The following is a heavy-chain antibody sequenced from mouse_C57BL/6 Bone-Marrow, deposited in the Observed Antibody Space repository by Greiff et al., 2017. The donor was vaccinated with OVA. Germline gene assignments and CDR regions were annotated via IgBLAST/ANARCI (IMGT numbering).Heavy chain of an antibody. Sequence: QVQLQQPGAELVMPGASVKLSCKASGYTFTSYWMHWVKQRPGQGLEWIGELDPSDSYTNYNQKFKGKSTLTVDKSSSTAYMQLSSLTSEDSAVYYCARYDYGSSPWFAYWGQGTLVTVSA. CDR1: GYTFTSYW. CDR2: LDPSDSYT. J-gene: IGHJ3*01. CDR3: ARYDYGSSPWFAY. D-gene: IGHD1-1*01. V-gene: IGHV1-69*01.